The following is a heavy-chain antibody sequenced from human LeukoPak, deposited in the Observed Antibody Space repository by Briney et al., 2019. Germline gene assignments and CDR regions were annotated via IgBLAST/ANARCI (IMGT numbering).Heavy chain of an antibody. V-gene: IGHV3-30*07. Sequence: PGGSLRLSCAASGFTFGTNIMHWLRQAPGKGLEWVAVISHDGSVQYYAGPVMGRFTISRDNSKNTLYLQMNSLRAEDTAVYYCARDRRPSGWSYTWFDPWGQGTLVTVSS. D-gene: IGHD6-19*01. CDR1: GFTFGTNI. CDR2: ISHDGSVQ. CDR3: ARDRRPSGWSYTWFDP. J-gene: IGHJ5*02.